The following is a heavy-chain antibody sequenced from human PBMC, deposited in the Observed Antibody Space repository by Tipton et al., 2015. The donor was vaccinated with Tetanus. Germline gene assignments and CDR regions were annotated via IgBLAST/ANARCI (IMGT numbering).Heavy chain of an antibody. V-gene: IGHV1-2*02. J-gene: IGHJ2*01. CDR2: INPNSGGT. D-gene: IGHD3-3*01. CDR3: ATYPGIFPGL. Sequence: QLVQSGAEVKKPGSSVKVSCKASGGTFSSYAISWVRQAPGQGLEWMGWINPNSGGTNYAQKFQGRVTMTRDTSISTAYMELSRLRSDDTAVYYCATYPGIFPGLWGRGTLVTVSS. CDR1: GGTFSSYA.